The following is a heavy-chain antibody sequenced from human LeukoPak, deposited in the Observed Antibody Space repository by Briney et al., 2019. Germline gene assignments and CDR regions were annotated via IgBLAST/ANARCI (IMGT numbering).Heavy chain of an antibody. J-gene: IGHJ4*02. Sequence: ASVKVSCKASGYTFTSHYMHWVRQAPGQGLEWMGIINPSGGSTSYAQKFKGRVTMTRDTSTSTVYMELSSLRSEDTAVYYCARDLERGATDYWGQGTLVTVSS. CDR3: ARDLERGATDY. V-gene: IGHV1-46*01. D-gene: IGHD1-26*01. CDR2: INPSGGST. CDR1: GYTFTSHY.